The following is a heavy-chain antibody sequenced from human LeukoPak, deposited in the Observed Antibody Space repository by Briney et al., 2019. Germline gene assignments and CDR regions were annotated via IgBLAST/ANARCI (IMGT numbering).Heavy chain of an antibody. V-gene: IGHV3-73*01. Sequence: PGGSLRLSCAASGFTFSGSAVNWVRQASGKGLEWVGRVRSEPNSYATTYAASVKGRFTISRDDSKNTAYLQMSNLKTDDTAVYYCTTSGDYGDYVSDYWGQGTLVTVSS. D-gene: IGHD4-17*01. CDR3: TTSGDYGDYVSDY. J-gene: IGHJ4*02. CDR2: VRSEPNSYAT. CDR1: GFTFSGSA.